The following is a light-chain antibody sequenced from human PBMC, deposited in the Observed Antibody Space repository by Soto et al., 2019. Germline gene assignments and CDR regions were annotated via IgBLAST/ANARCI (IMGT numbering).Light chain of an antibody. CDR3: QQYGSSAAT. CDR1: QSFSSRY. Sequence: EIVLTQFPGTLSLSPGERATLSCRASQSFSSRYLAWYQLKPGQAPRLLIYGISSRATGIPDRFSGSGSGTDFTLTISRLEPEDFGMYYCQQYGSSAATFGQGTKVEIK. J-gene: IGKJ1*01. CDR2: GIS. V-gene: IGKV3-20*01.